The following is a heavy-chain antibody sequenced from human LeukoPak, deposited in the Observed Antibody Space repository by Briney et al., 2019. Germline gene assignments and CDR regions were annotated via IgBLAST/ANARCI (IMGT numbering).Heavy chain of an antibody. V-gene: IGHV3-7*01. CDR2: IKQDASEK. J-gene: IGHJ2*01. CDR3: ARVEGYCSSTSCRPNYFDL. D-gene: IGHD2-2*01. CDR1: GFTLSSYW. Sequence: GGSLRLSCAASGFTLSSYWMSWVRQAPGKGLEWVANIKQDASEKYYVDSVKGRFTISRDNAKNSLYLQMNSLRAEDTAVYYCARVEGYCSSTSCRPNYFDLWGRGTLVTVSS.